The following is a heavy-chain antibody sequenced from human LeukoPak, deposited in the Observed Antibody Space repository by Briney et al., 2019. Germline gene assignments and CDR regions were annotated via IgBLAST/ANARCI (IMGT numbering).Heavy chain of an antibody. V-gene: IGHV3-30*18. CDR3: AKYSSSSNYYYGMDV. CDR2: ISYDGSNK. Sequence: GGSLRLSCAASGFTFSSYGMPWVRQAPGKGLEWVAVISYDGSNKYYAESVKGRFTISRDNSENTVSLQMNSLRAEDTAAYYCAKYSSSSNYYYGMDVWGQGTTVTVSS. CDR1: GFTFSSYG. J-gene: IGHJ6*02. D-gene: IGHD6-6*01.